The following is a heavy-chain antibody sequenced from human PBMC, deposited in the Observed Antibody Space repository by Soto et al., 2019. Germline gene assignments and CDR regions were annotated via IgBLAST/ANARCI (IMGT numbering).Heavy chain of an antibody. CDR3: ARGSVSPRPRDY. V-gene: IGHV3-66*01. Sequence: PGGSLRLSCAASGFTVSSNYMTWVRQAPGKGLEWVSVLYMSGITYYADSVKGRFTISRDNSKNTLYLHMNSLRAEATAVYYCARGSVSPRPRDYWRLGSLV. J-gene: IGHJ4*02. D-gene: IGHD4-17*01. CDR1: GFTVSSNY. CDR2: LYMSGIT.